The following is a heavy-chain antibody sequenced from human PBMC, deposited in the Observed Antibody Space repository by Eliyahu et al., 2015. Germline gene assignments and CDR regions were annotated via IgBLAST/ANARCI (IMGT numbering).Heavy chain of an antibody. Sequence: EVQLVESGGGLVQPGGSLRLSCAASGFAFSXFWMPWVRQAPGKGRVWVSRXNGDGSITIYADSVKGRFTISRDNAKNTLYLQMDSLRAEDTAVXYCARANYFGDYSLDYWGQGTLVTVSS. D-gene: IGHD4-17*01. CDR3: ARANYFGDYSLDY. J-gene: IGHJ4*02. CDR2: XNGDGSIT. V-gene: IGHV3-74*01. CDR1: GFAFSXFW.